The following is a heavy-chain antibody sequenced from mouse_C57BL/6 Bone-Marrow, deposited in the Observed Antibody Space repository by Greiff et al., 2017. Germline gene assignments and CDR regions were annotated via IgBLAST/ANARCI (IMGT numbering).Heavy chain of an antibody. CDR2: ISYDGSN. V-gene: IGHV3-6*01. CDR3: ARDLLWSFDY. Sequence: EVKLMESGPGLVKPSQSLSLTCSFTGYSIPSGYYWNWLRQFPGNKLEWMGYISYDGSNNYNPSLKNRISITRDTSKNQFFLKLNSVTTEDTATYYCARDLLWSFDYWGQGTTLTVSS. D-gene: IGHD2-10*01. J-gene: IGHJ2*01. CDR1: GYSIPSGYY.